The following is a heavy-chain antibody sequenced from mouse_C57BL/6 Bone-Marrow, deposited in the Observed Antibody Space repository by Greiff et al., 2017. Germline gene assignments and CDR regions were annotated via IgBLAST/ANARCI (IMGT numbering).Heavy chain of an antibody. D-gene: IGHD1-2*01. Sequence: QVTLKVCGPGILQSSQTLSLTCSFSGFSLSTSGMGVSWIRQPSGKGLEWLAHIYWDDDKRYNPSLKSRLTISKDTSRNQVFLKITSVDTADTATYYCARREGDGHWDFDYWGQGTTLTVSS. CDR1: GFSLSTSGMG. CDR3: ARREGDGHWDFDY. CDR2: IYWDDDK. J-gene: IGHJ2*01. V-gene: IGHV8-12*01.